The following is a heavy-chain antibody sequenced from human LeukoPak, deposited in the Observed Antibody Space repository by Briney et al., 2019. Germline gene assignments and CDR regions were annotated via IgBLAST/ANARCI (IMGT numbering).Heavy chain of an antibody. V-gene: IGHV4-34*01. D-gene: IGHD3-3*01. Sequence: PSETLSLTCAVYGGSFSGYYWSWIRQPPGKGLEWIGEINHSGSTNYNPSLKSRVTISVDTSKNQFSLKLSSVTAADTAVYYCARGHAYDDGIFGVVIPYPYGMDVWGQGTTVTVSS. CDR1: GGSFSGYY. CDR3: ARGHAYDDGIFGVVIPYPYGMDV. J-gene: IGHJ6*02. CDR2: INHSGST.